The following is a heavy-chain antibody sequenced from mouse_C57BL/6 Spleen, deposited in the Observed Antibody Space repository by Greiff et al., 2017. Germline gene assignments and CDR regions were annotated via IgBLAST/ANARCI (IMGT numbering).Heavy chain of an antibody. D-gene: IGHD2-3*01. J-gene: IGHJ4*01. V-gene: IGHV5-16*01. CDR1: GFTFSDYY. Sequence: EVKVVESEGGLVQPGSSMKLSCTASGFTFSDYYMAWVRQVPEKGLEWVANINYDGSSTYYLDSLKSRFIISRDNAKNILYLQMSSLKSEDTATYYCARGGWLLPYAMDYWGQGTSVTVSS. CDR3: ARGGWLLPYAMDY. CDR2: INYDGSST.